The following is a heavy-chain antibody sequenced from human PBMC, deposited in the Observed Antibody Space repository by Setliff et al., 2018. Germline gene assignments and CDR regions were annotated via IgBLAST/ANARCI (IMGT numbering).Heavy chain of an antibody. D-gene: IGHD6-25*01. CDR2: IYNSGTT. CDR1: GDSISNTGYY. V-gene: IGHV4-39*02. CDR3: VGRDFSGGDS. Sequence: SETLSLTCIVAGDSISNTGYYWGWIRQPPGKGLEWIGRIYNSGTTNYNPSLKSRVTISISADTSNKSFSLNLFSVTAADTAVYYCVGRDFSGGDSWGHGTLVTVSS. J-gene: IGHJ5*01.